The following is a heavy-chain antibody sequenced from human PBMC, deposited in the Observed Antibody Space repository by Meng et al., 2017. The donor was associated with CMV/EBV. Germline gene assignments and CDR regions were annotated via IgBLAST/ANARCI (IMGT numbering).Heavy chain of an antibody. D-gene: IGHD6-6*01. Sequence: QVQLQESGPGLVKPSXXLSLTCPVSGGSISSGDYYWSWIRQPPGKGLEWIGYIYYSGSTYYNPSLKSRVTISVDTSKNQFSLKLSSVTAADTAVYYCARDNISSSGAFDIWGQGTMVTVSS. CDR1: GGSISSGDYY. J-gene: IGHJ3*02. CDR3: ARDNISSSGAFDI. V-gene: IGHV4-30-4*08. CDR2: IYYSGST.